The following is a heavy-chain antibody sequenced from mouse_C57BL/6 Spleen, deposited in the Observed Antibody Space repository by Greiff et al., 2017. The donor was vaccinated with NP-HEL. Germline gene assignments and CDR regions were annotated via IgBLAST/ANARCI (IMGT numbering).Heavy chain of an antibody. CDR1: GFTFSSYA. CDR2: ISDGGSYT. D-gene: IGHD2-4*01. Sequence: EVQLVESGGGLVKPGGSLKLSCAASGFTFSSYAMSWVRQTPEKRLEWVATISDGGSYTYYPDNVKGRFTISRDNAKNNLYLQMSHLKSEDTAMYYCARDYDYDFAYWGQGTLVTVSA. V-gene: IGHV5-4*01. J-gene: IGHJ3*01. CDR3: ARDYDYDFAY.